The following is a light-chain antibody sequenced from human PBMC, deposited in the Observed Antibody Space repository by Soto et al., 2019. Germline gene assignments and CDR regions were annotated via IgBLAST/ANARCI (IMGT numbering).Light chain of an antibody. V-gene: IGLV2-14*01. Sequence: QSALTQPASVSGSPGQSITISCTGTSSDFGGYNYVSWYQHHPGKAPKLIIYEVSNLPSGVSNRFSGSKSGNTASLTISGLQAEDEADYYCSSYTGRSTRVFGTGPKVTVL. CDR2: EVS. J-gene: IGLJ1*01. CDR1: SSDFGGYNY. CDR3: SSYTGRSTRV.